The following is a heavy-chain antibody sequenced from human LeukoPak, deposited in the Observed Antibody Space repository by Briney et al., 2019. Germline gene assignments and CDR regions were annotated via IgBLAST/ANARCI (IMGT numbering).Heavy chain of an antibody. Sequence: ASVKVSCKASGYIFTSYGISWVRQAPGQGLEWMGWISVYNGNTNYPQRLQGRVTMTTDTSTTTAYMELRSLRSDDTAVYYCARQIASAGTAGFDFWGQGALVTVSS. D-gene: IGHD6-13*01. CDR2: ISVYNGNT. V-gene: IGHV1-18*01. CDR3: ARQIASAGTAGFDF. CDR1: GYIFTSYG. J-gene: IGHJ4*02.